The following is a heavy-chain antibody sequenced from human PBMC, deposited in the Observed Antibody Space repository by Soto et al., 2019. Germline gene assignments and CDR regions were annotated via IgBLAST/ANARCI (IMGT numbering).Heavy chain of an antibody. CDR2: GYYSGNT. CDR1: CGSIIGSY. CDR3: ARSTRIYFVY. V-gene: IGHV4-59*01. D-gene: IGHD2-15*01. Sequence: PSENLSLTCTVSCGSIIGSYWSWIRQPPGKGLEWIGYGYYSGNTNYNPSLNSRVAISLDPSRNQFSLNLNYMTAADTAVYYCARSTRIYFVYWDERTLVLGSS. J-gene: IGHJ4*02.